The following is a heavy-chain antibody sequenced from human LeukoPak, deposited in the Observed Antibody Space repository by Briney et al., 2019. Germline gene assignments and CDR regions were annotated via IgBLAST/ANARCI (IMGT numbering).Heavy chain of an antibody. CDR1: GGSISSSSYY. V-gene: IGHV4-39*01. CDR3: ARSVLSVWGSYRYFDY. J-gene: IGHJ4*02. Sequence: SETLSLTCTVSGGSISSSSYYWGWIRQPPGKGLEWIGSIYYSGRTYYNPSLKSRVTISVDTSKNQFTLKLRSVTDADTDVYYCARSVLSVWGSYRYFDYWGQGTLVTVSS. CDR2: IYYSGRT. D-gene: IGHD3-16*02.